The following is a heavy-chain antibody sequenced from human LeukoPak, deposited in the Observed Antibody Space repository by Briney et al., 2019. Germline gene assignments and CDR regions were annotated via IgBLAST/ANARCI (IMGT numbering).Heavy chain of an antibody. V-gene: IGHV4-39*01. CDR2: IYYSGNA. Sequence: SETLSLTCTVSGGSIISNNYYWGWIRQPPGKGPEWIGSIYYSGNAHYNPSLKSRITISVDTSKNQFSLKLNSVTAADTAVYYCARRTTGSFDAFDIWGQGTMVTVSS. CDR3: ARRTTGSFDAFDI. CDR1: GGSIISNNYY. J-gene: IGHJ3*02. D-gene: IGHD1-26*01.